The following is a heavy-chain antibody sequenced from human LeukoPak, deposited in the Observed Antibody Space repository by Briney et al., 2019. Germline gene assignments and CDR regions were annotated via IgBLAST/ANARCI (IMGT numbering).Heavy chain of an antibody. CDR1: GLSFSSYW. CDR2: IDRDGSRI. Sequence: GGSLTLSCALSGLSFSSYWMQWVRHAPGKVLVWVSRIDRDGSRINYADSGKGRFTISRDNGKNTLFLQMNSLRAEDAAVYYCVRGNEYGGPHYWGQGTLVTVSS. D-gene: IGHD4-23*01. J-gene: IGHJ4*02. CDR3: VRGNEYGGPHY. V-gene: IGHV3-74*01.